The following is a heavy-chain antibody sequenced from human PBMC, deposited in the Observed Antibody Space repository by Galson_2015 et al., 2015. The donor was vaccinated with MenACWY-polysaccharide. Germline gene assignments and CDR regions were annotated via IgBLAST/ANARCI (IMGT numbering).Heavy chain of an antibody. CDR1: GFSLSTSGVG. CDR3: AHRPVGGSCYDHSSGY. Sequence: PALVKPTQPLTLTCTFSGFSLSTSGVGVGWIRQPPGKALEWLALIYWDDDKRYSPSLKSRLTITKDTSKNQVVLTMTNMDPVDTATYYCAHRPVGGSCYDHSSGYWGQGTLVTVSS. CDR2: IYWDDDK. J-gene: IGHJ4*02. D-gene: IGHD2-15*01. V-gene: IGHV2-5*02.